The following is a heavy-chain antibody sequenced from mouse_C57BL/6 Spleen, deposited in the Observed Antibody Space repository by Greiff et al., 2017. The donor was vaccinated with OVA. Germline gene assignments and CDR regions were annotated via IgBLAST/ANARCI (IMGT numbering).Heavy chain of an antibody. J-gene: IGHJ3*01. Sequence: EVMLVESGGGLVQPGGSLKLSCAASGFTFSDYGLAWVRQAPRQGPEWVAFLSNLAYSIYYADTVTGRFTISRENAKNTLYLEMSSLGSEDTARYYCARQDSSGLWFAYWGQGTLVTVAA. CDR1: GFTFSDYG. CDR2: LSNLAYSI. V-gene: IGHV5-15*01. D-gene: IGHD3-2*02. CDR3: ARQDSSGLWFAY.